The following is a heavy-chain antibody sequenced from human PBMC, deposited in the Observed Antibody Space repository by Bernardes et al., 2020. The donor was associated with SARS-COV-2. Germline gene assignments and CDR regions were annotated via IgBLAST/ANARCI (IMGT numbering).Heavy chain of an antibody. CDR3: ARIRHGSSWYSMDV. Sequence: GGSLRVSCAASGFTFSSYSMNWARQAPGKGLEWVASISSSSTYIYYADSVKGRFTISRDNAKNSLYLQMNSLRAEDTAVYYCARIRHGSSWYSMDVWGQGTTVTVSS. CDR2: ISSSSTYI. J-gene: IGHJ6*02. V-gene: IGHV3-21*01. D-gene: IGHD6-13*01. CDR1: GFTFSSYS.